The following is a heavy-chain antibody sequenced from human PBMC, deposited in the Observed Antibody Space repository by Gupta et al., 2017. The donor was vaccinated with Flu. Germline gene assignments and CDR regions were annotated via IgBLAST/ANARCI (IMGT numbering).Heavy chain of an antibody. V-gene: IGHV4-39*01. CDR2: IYYSGSA. CDR1: GGSISSSNYYY. Sequence: QLQLQESGPGLVKPSETLSLTCPVSGGSISSSNYYYWGWIRQPPGKGLEYIGSIYYSGSASYNPSLKSRVTISVDTSKNQFSLKLNSVTAADTAVYYCARMRGYSYGYLEYWGQGILVTVSS. J-gene: IGHJ4*02. CDR3: ARMRGYSYGYLEY. D-gene: IGHD5-18*01.